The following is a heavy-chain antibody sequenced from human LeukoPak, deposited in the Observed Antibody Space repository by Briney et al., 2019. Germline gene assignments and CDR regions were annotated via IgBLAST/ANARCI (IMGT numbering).Heavy chain of an antibody. V-gene: IGHV1-18*01. CDR1: GGTFSNYA. J-gene: IGHJ3*02. Sequence: ASVTVSFKASGGTFSNYAISWVRQAPGQGLEWMGWISAYNGNTKYAQKFQGRVTMTTDTSTSTAYMELRSLRSDDTAMYYCARDGHRRYYYGSSGREDVFDIWGQGTMVTVSS. CDR2: ISAYNGNT. CDR3: ARDGHRRYYYGSSGREDVFDI. D-gene: IGHD3-22*01.